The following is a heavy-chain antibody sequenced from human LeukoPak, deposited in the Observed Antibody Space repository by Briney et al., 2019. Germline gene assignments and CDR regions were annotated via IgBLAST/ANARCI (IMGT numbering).Heavy chain of an antibody. V-gene: IGHV3-30*01. J-gene: IGHJ6*03. Sequence: GRSLRLSCAASGFTFSSYAMHWVRQAPGKGLEWVAVISYDGSNKYYADSVKGRFTISRDNSKNTLYLQMNSLRAEDTAVYYCVRIAAAGYYYYYYMHVWGKGTTVTVSS. CDR3: VRIAAAGYYYYYYMHV. CDR2: ISYDGSNK. D-gene: IGHD6-13*01. CDR1: GFTFSSYA.